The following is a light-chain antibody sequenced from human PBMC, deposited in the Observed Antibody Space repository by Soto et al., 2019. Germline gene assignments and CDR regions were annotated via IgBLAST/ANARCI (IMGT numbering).Light chain of an antibody. V-gene: IGKV3-15*01. CDR2: GAS. J-gene: IGKJ2*01. Sequence: EIMMTQSPATLSVSPGESATLSCRASQSVRTYLAWYQQKPGQAPRLLIHGASTRAPGIPDRFRGRWSGTEFTLTISSLQSEDFAVYYCQPYSNWPPYTFGLWTQVEIK. CDR1: QSVRTY. CDR3: QPYSNWPPYT.